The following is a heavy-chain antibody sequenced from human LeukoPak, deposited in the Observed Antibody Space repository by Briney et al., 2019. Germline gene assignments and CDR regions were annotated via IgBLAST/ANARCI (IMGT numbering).Heavy chain of an antibody. D-gene: IGHD3-10*01. CDR2: INEVGTKE. Sequence: GGSLRLSCVASGFTFSTSDMNWVRQAPGKGLEWVANINEVGTKEDYVDSVRGRFTISRDNTKNTLYLQMNSLRAEDTALYYCATRESSMARTHWGQGTLVTVSS. CDR1: GFTFSTSD. V-gene: IGHV3-7*01. J-gene: IGHJ4*02. CDR3: ATRESSMARTH.